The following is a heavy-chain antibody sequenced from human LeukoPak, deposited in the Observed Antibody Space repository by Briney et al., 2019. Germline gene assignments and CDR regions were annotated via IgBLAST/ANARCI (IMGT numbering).Heavy chain of an antibody. CDR2: IIPIFGTA. CDR1: GGTFSSYA. CDR3: ARDSEMATITPYYYYGMDV. J-gene: IGHJ6*02. V-gene: IGHV1-69*13. Sequence: SVKVSCKASGGTFSSYAISWVRQAPGQGLEWMGGIIPIFGTANYAQKFQGRVTITADESTSTAYMELSSLRSEDTAVYYCARDSEMATITPYYYYGMDVWGQGTTVTVSS. D-gene: IGHD5-24*01.